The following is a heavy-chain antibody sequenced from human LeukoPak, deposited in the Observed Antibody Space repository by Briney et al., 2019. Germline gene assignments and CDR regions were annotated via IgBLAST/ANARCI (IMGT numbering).Heavy chain of an antibody. D-gene: IGHD4-17*01. CDR2: IIPIFGTA. CDR3: ARSGDYVDPFDY. Sequence: ASVKVSCKASGGTFSSYAISWVRQAPGQGLEWMGGIIPIFGTANYAQKFQGRVTITADESTSTAYMELSSLRSEDTAVYYCARSGDYVDPFDYWGQGTLVTVSS. V-gene: IGHV1-69*13. CDR1: GGTFSSYA. J-gene: IGHJ4*02.